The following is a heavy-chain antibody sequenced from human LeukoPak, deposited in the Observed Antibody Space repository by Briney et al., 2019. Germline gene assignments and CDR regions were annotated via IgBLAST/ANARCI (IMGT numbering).Heavy chain of an antibody. CDR3: ARVSGWYGMDV. J-gene: IGHJ6*02. Sequence: GGSLRLSCAASGFTFSSYEMNWVRQAPGKGLEWVSYISSSGSTIYYADSVKSRFTISRDNAKNSLYLQMNSLRAEGTAVYYCARVSGWYGMDVWGQGTTVTVSS. CDR1: GFTFSSYE. CDR2: ISSSGSTI. V-gene: IGHV3-48*03. D-gene: IGHD6-19*01.